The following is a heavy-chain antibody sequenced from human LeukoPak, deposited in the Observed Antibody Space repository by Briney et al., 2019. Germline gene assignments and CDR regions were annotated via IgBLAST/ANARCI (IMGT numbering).Heavy chain of an antibody. Sequence: SETLSLTCAVYGGSFSGYYWSWIRQPPGKGLEWVGYISYSGSTNYKPSLKSRVTISVDTSKNQFSLKLSSVTAADTAIYYCARDGRAGSLFAYWGQGPLVTVSS. CDR1: GGSFSGYY. D-gene: IGHD6-19*01. CDR2: ISYSGST. CDR3: ARDGRAGSLFAY. J-gene: IGHJ4*02. V-gene: IGHV4-59*01.